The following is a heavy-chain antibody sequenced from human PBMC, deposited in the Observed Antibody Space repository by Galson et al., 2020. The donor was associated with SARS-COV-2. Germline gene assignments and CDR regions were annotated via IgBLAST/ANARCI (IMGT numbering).Heavy chain of an antibody. D-gene: IGHD2-15*01. CDR1: GYTFTTFS. V-gene: IGHV1-18*01. CDR3: ARSLSLGDCSGGSCFFY. CDR2: ISPYNSNT. Sequence: ASVKVSCKASGYTFTTFSITWVRQAPGQGLEWMGKISPYNSNTNYTQKLQGRVTMTTDTSTSTAYMELRSLTSDDTAVYYCARSLSLGDCSGGSCFFYWGQGTLVTVSS. J-gene: IGHJ4*02.